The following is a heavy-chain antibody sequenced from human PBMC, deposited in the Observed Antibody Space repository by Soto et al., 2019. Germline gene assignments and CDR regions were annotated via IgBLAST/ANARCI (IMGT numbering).Heavy chain of an antibody. CDR1: GGTFSSYA. J-gene: IGHJ4*02. CDR3: ARVRPDTAMVRGYFDY. V-gene: IGHV1-69*13. Sequence: SVKVSCKASGGTFSSYAISWVRQAPGQGLEWMGGIIPIFGTANYAQKFQGRVTITADESTSTAYMELSSLRSEDTAVYYCARVRPDTAMVRGYFDYWGQGTLVTVSS. D-gene: IGHD5-18*01. CDR2: IIPIFGTA.